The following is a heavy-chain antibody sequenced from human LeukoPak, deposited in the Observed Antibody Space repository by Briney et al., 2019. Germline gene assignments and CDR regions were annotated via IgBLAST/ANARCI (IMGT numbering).Heavy chain of an antibody. CDR1: GYTFTSYG. D-gene: IGHD3-9*01. CDR3: ARDSDVLTGYYHFDY. V-gene: IGHV1-18*01. Sequence: AASVKVSCKASGYTFTSYGISWVRQAPGQGLEWMGWISAYNGNTNYAQKLQGRVTMTTDTSTSTAYMELRSLRSDDTAVYYRARDSDVLTGYYHFDYWGQGTLVTVSS. J-gene: IGHJ4*02. CDR2: ISAYNGNT.